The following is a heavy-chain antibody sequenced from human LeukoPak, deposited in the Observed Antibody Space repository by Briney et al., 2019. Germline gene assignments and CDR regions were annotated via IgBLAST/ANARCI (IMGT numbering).Heavy chain of an antibody. J-gene: IGHJ4*02. V-gene: IGHV3-48*03. Sequence: PGGSLRLSCAASGFTFSSYEMSWVRQAPGKGLEWVSYIGSSGGPIYYADSVKGRFTISRDNAKNSLYLQMNSLRAEDTAVYYCARDSSGWGFCFDSWGPGTLGAVSS. CDR2: IGSSGGPI. CDR3: ARDSSGWGFCFDS. D-gene: IGHD6-19*01. CDR1: GFTFSSYE.